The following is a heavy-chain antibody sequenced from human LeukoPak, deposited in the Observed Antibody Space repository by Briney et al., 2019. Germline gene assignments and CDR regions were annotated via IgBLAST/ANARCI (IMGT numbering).Heavy chain of an antibody. CDR3: ARSHGRYSYGYESDY. D-gene: IGHD5-18*01. J-gene: IGHJ4*02. CDR1: GYTFTSYG. Sequence: GASVKVSCKASGYTFTSYGISWVRQAPGQGLEWMGWISAYNGNTNYAQKLQGRVTMTTDTSTSTAYMELRSLRSDDTAVYYCARSHGRYSYGYESDYWGQGTLVTVSS. V-gene: IGHV1-18*01. CDR2: ISAYNGNT.